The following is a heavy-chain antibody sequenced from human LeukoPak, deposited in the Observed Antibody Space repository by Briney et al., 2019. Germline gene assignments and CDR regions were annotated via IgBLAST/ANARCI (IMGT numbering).Heavy chain of an antibody. D-gene: IGHD1-26*01. Sequence: GGSLRLSCGASGLSFSNYAMSWVRQAPGKGLEWIAGITSSFTTHYAHSVKGRFTISRDNSKNKFPLQLSSLSAADTAIYYCAYDYYGSRVADVFFEYWGQGTLVTVSS. CDR1: GLSFSNYA. CDR3: AYDYYGSRVADVFFEY. J-gene: IGHJ4*02. V-gene: IGHV3-23*01. CDR2: ITSSFTT.